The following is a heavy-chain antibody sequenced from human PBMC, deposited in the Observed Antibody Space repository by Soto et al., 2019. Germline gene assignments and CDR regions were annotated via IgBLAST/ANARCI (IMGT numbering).Heavy chain of an antibody. V-gene: IGHV3-30*18. CDR2: ISYDGSHK. Sequence: QVQLVESEGGVVQPGRSLRLSCAGSGFTFSNYALHWVRQAPGKALEWVAVISYDGSHKYYADSVKGRFTISRDNSNNMLYQQMDSLRCEDTAVYYCAKDGAPRYCGRSSCHPAGAYWGQGTLVTVSS. CDR1: GFTFSNYA. D-gene: IGHD2-15*01. J-gene: IGHJ4*02. CDR3: AKDGAPRYCGRSSCHPAGAY.